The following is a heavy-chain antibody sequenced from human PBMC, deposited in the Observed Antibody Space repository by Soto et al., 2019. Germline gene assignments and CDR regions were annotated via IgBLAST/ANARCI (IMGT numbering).Heavy chain of an antibody. V-gene: IGHV1-8*01. CDR2: MNPNSGNT. Sequence: QVQLVQSGAEVKKPGASVKVSCKASGYTFTSYDINWVRQATGQGLEWMGWMNPNSGNTGYAQKFQGRVTMTRNTSISTAYMELGSLRSEDTAVYYCARTLPRGAWLSDYYYYGMDVWGQGTTVTVSS. J-gene: IGHJ6*02. CDR3: ARTLPRGAWLSDYYYYGMDV. D-gene: IGHD3-22*01. CDR1: GYTFTSYD.